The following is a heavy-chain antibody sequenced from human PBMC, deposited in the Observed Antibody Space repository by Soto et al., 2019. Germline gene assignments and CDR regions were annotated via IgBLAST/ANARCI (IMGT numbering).Heavy chain of an antibody. Sequence: PGGSRRLSCAASGFTFGSYSMNWVRQAPGKGLEWVSSISSSSSYIYYADSVKGRFTISRDNAKNSLYLQMNSLRAEDTAVYYCARDGSVISPIDYWGQGTLVTVSS. CDR1: GFTFGSYS. D-gene: IGHD3-10*01. CDR3: ARDGSVISPIDY. V-gene: IGHV3-21*01. CDR2: ISSSSSYI. J-gene: IGHJ4*02.